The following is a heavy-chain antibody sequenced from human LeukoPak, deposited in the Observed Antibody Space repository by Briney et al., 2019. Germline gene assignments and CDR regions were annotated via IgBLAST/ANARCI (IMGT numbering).Heavy chain of an antibody. V-gene: IGHV5-51*01. CDR3: ASSSSYRRGGDY. CDR1: GYSFTSYW. CDR2: IYPGDSDT. D-gene: IGHD6-6*01. J-gene: IGHJ4*02. Sequence: GESLKISCKGSGYSFTSYWIGWVRQLPGKGLEWMGIIYPGDSDTRYSPSFQGQVTISADKSISTGYLQGSSLEASDTAMYYCASSSSYRRGGDYWGQGTLVTVSS.